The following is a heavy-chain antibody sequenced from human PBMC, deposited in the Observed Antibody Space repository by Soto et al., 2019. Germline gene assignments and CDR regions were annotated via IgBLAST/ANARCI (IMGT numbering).Heavy chain of an antibody. CDR1: GYSFSSYF. CDR3: ARATYSSSSFSFDF. Sequence: ASVKVSCKASGYSFSSYFIHWVRQAPGQGLEWMGIIKPSGGVTNYSQKFQGRVTMTRDTSTNTVYMELTGLRSEDTAIYYCARATYSSSSFSFDFWGRGTLVTVYS. CDR2: IKPSGGVT. D-gene: IGHD6-6*01. J-gene: IGHJ4*02. V-gene: IGHV1-46*01.